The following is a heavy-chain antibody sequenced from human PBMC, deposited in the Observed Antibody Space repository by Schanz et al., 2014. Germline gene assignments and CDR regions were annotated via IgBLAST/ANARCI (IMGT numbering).Heavy chain of an antibody. CDR3: ARDLPRTFLFDY. CDR2: IKHDGSVK. J-gene: IGHJ4*02. CDR1: GFTFSDYW. V-gene: IGHV3-7*01. Sequence: EVQLAESGGGLVQPGGSLRLSCAASGFTFSDYWMSWVRQAPGKGPEWVANIKHDGSVKDYVDSVEGRFTISRDNSKNSLYLQMNSLRAEDSAVYYCARDLPRTFLFDYWGQGTLXTVSS.